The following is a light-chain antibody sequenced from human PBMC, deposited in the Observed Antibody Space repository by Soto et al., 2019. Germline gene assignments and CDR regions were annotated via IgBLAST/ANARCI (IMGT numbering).Light chain of an antibody. CDR3: QQTFHSPRT. Sequence: EIVLTQSPGTLSLSPGETASLSCWASQSIISNFLAWYQQRRGQPPRLLIYDSSRRASGIPARFTGSGSGTAFTLTISGVEPEDSAVYYCQQTFHSPRTFGQGTRLEI. CDR1: QSIISNF. CDR2: DSS. V-gene: IGKV3-20*01. J-gene: IGKJ2*01.